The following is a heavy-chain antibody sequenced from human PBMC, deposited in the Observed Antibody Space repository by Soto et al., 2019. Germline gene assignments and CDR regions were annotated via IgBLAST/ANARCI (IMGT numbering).Heavy chain of an antibody. Sequence: ASVKVSCKASGYTFTSYYMHWVRQAPGQGLEWMGIINPSGGSTSYAQKFQGRVTMTRDTSTSTVYMELSSLRSEDTAVYYCARGLRPGYCSGGSCPLGYYYYYMDVWGKGTTVTVSS. CDR1: GYTFTSYY. J-gene: IGHJ6*03. V-gene: IGHV1-46*01. CDR3: ARGLRPGYCSGGSCPLGYYYYYMDV. D-gene: IGHD2-15*01. CDR2: INPSGGST.